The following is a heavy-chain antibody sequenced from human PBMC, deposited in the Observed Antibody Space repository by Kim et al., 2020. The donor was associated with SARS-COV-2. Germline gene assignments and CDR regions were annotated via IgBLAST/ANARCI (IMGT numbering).Heavy chain of an antibody. CDR2: ISSSSSTI. D-gene: IGHD4-17*01. Sequence: GGSLRLSCAASGFTFSDHYMDWVRQAPGKGLEWVSYISSSSSTIYYADSVKGRFTISRDNAKNSLYLQMNSLRDEDTAVYYCARDYGDYGDYWGQGTLVTVSS. V-gene: IGHV3-48*02. CDR3: ARDYGDYGDY. CDR1: GFTFSDHY. J-gene: IGHJ4*02.